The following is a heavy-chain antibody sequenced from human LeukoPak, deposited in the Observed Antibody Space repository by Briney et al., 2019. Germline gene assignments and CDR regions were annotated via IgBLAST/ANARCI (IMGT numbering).Heavy chain of an antibody. CDR2: TYYGSKWYN. Sequence: SQTLSLTCAISGDSVSSNSAAWNWIRQSPSRGLEWLGRTYYGSKWYNDYAVSVKSRITINPDTSKNQFSLQLNSVTPEDTAVYYCARDTYYDFWSGYSMADYWGQGTLVTVSS. J-gene: IGHJ4*02. V-gene: IGHV6-1*01. D-gene: IGHD3-3*01. CDR1: GDSVSSNSAA. CDR3: ARDTYYDFWSGYSMADY.